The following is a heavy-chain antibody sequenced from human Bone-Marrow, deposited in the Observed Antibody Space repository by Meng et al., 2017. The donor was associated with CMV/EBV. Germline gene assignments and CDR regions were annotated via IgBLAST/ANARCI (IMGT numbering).Heavy chain of an antibody. CDR1: GFTFSSYA. V-gene: IGHV3-21*01. CDR2: ISSSSSYI. CDR3: AREGWPRGFDI. Sequence: GGSLRLSCAASGFTFSSYAMSWVRQAPGKGLEWVSSISSSSSYIYYADSVKGRFTISRDNAKNSLYLQMNSLRAEDTAVYYCAREGWPRGFDIWGQGTMVTVSS. D-gene: IGHD2-15*01. J-gene: IGHJ3*02.